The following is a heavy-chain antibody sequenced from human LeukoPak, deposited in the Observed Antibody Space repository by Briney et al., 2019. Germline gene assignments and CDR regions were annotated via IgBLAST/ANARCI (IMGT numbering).Heavy chain of an antibody. CDR1: GGTFSSYA. D-gene: IGHD1-26*01. V-gene: IGHV1-69*13. CDR3: ARGRVGATISY. CDR2: IIPIFGTA. J-gene: IGHJ4*02. Sequence: ASVKVSCKAFGGTFSSYAISWVRQAPGQGLEWMGGIIPIFGTANYAQKFQGRVTITADGSTSTAYMELSSLRSEDTAVYYCARGRVGATISYWGQGTLVTVSS.